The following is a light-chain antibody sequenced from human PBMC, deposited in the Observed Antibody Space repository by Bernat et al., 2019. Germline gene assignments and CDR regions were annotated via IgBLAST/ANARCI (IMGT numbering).Light chain of an antibody. CDR2: GAS. J-gene: IGKJ1*01. CDR3: RQYGSSPWT. Sequence: EIVLTQSPGTLPLSPGERATLSCRASQSVSSSYLAWYQQKPGQAPRLLIYGASSRATGIPDRFSGSGSGTDFTLTISRLEPEDVAVYYCRQYGSSPWTFGQGTKVEIK. CDR1: QSVSSSY. V-gene: IGKV3-20*01.